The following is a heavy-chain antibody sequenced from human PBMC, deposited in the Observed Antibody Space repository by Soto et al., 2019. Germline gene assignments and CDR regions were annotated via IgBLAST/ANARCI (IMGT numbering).Heavy chain of an antibody. CDR1: GDTFTANY. CDR2: INPKSGGT. J-gene: IGHJ4*02. CDR3: ARDQSVIDN. V-gene: IGHV1-2*02. D-gene: IGHD3-16*02. Sequence: ASVKVSCKASGDTFTANYIHWVRQAPGQGFEWMGWINPKSGGTKYPQKFQGRVTMTRDTSLSTVYMTLKSLTSDDTAVYYCARDQSVIDNWGQGTLVTVSS.